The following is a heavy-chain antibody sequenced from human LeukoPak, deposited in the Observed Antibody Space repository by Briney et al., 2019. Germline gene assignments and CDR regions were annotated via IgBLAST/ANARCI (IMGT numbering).Heavy chain of an antibody. J-gene: IGHJ5*02. D-gene: IGHD2-15*01. V-gene: IGHV1-2*02. Sequence: ASVKVSCKASGYTFTGYYMHWVRQAPGQGLEWMGWINPNSGGTNYAQKFQGRVTMTRDTSISTAYMELSRLRSDDTAVYYGARGRHVSRVVFWFDPWGQGTLVTVSS. CDR2: INPNSGGT. CDR3: ARGRHVSRVVFWFDP. CDR1: GYTFTGYY.